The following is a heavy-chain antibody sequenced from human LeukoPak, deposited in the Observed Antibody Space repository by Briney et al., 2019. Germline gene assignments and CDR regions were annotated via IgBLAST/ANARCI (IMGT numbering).Heavy chain of an antibody. CDR1: GFTFSDHY. CDR3: ARASSTYYYDY. CDR2: IRNKANSYTT. Sequence: GGSLRLSCAASGFTFSDHYMDWVRQAPGKGLEWVGRIRNKANSYTTEFAASVKGRFTISRDDSNNSLYLQMNGLKTDDTAVYFCARASSTYYYDYWGQGTLVTVSS. D-gene: IGHD6-13*01. J-gene: IGHJ4*02. V-gene: IGHV3-72*01.